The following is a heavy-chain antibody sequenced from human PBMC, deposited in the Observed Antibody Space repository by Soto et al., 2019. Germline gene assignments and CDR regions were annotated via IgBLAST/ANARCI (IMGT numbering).Heavy chain of an antibody. D-gene: IGHD2-15*01. V-gene: IGHV3-23*01. CDR1: GFTFSSYA. CDR3: AKDSRSHPQGWFDP. J-gene: IGHJ5*02. Sequence: EVQLLESGGGLVQPGEYLRLSCAASGFTFSSYAMTWVRQAPGKGLEWVSSISGSGDYTYFDDSVKGRFTSSRDNSKDTLYVQMSSLRVEDTAIYYCAKDSRSHPQGWFDPWGQGTLVTVSS. CDR2: ISGSGDYT.